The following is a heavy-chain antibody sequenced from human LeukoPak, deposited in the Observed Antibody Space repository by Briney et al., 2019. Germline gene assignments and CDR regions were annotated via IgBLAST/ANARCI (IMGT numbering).Heavy chain of an antibody. CDR3: AKDRRDLVGYYYGMDV. CDR2: ISGSGGST. D-gene: IGHD1-14*01. CDR1: GFTFSSYA. V-gene: IGHV3-23*01. J-gene: IGHJ6*02. Sequence: GGSLRLSCAASGFTFSSYAMSWVRQAPGKGLGWVSAISGSGGSTYYADSVKGRFTISRDNSKNTLYLQMNSLRAEDTAVYYCAKDRRDLVGYYYGMDVWGQGTTVTVSS.